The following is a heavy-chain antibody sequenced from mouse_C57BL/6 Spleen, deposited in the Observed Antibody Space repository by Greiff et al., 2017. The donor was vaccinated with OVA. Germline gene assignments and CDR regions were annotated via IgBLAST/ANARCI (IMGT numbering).Heavy chain of an antibody. CDR1: GFTFSSYA. CDR3: ARDPLYYYGSSPMDY. J-gene: IGHJ4*01. Sequence: EVKVVESGGGLVKPGGSLKLSCAASGFTFSSYAMSWVRQTPEKRLEWVATISDGGSYTYYPDNVKGRFTISRDNAKNNLYLQMSHLKSEDTAMYYCARDPLYYYGSSPMDYWGQGTSVTVSS. CDR2: ISDGGSYT. V-gene: IGHV5-4*01. D-gene: IGHD1-1*01.